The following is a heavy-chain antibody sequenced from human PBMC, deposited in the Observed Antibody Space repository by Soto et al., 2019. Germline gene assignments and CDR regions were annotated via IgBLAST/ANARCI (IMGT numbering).Heavy chain of an antibody. V-gene: IGHV1-69*08. CDR2: FVPILGLA. Sequence: QVQLVQSGAEVKKPGTSVKVSCKASGGTFSSYTISWVRQAPGQGLEWMGRFVPILGLAHYAQKFQGRVTITADKSTSTAYMELSSLRSDDTAVYDCARDVGSGVDPWGQGTLVTVSS. J-gene: IGHJ5*02. CDR1: GGTFSSYT. D-gene: IGHD3-3*01. CDR3: ARDVGSGVDP.